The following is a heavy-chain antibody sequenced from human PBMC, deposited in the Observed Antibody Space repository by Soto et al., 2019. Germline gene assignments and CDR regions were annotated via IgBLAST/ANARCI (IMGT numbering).Heavy chain of an antibody. Sequence: SQTLSLTCAISGDSVSSNSAAWNWIRQSPSRGLEWLGRTYYRSKWYNDYAVSVKSRITINPDTSKNQFSLQLNSVTPEDTAVYYCARLYCSSTSCYVYNWFDPWGQGTLVTVSS. CDR3: ARLYCSSTSCYVYNWFDP. J-gene: IGHJ5*02. CDR1: GDSVSSNSAA. CDR2: TYYRSKWYN. D-gene: IGHD2-2*01. V-gene: IGHV6-1*01.